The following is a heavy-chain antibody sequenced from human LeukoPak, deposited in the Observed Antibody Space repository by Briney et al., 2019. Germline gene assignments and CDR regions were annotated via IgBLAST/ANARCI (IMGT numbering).Heavy chain of an antibody. CDR3: ARAGDILTGLRGFDI. CDR1: GFTVSSNY. V-gene: IGHV3-53*01. J-gene: IGHJ3*02. Sequence: TGGSLRLSCAASGFTVSSNYMSWVRQAPGKGLEWVSVIYSGGSTYYADSVKGRFTISRDNSKNTLYLQMNSLRAEDTAVYYCARAGDILTGLRGFDIWGQGTMVTASS. D-gene: IGHD3-9*01. CDR2: IYSGGST.